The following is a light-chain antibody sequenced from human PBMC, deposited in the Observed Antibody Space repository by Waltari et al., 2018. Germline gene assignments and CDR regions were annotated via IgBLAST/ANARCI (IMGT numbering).Light chain of an antibody. CDR1: QSIATN. CDR2: DAS. CDR3: QQYNRWPPIT. J-gene: IGKJ5*01. V-gene: IGKV3-15*01. Sequence: EVVMTQSPATLSVSPGERASLSCRASQSIATNLAWYQQKPGQAPSLLVYDASTRAPSIPARFRGSGSGTEFTLTISSLQSEDSAVYYCQQYNRWPPITFGQGTRLEIK.